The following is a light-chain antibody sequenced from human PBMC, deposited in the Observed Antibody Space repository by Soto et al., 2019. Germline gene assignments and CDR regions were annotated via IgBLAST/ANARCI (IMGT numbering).Light chain of an antibody. J-gene: IGKJ1*01. CDR2: DAS. CDR3: QHYNSYSEA. CDR1: QTISTW. Sequence: DIQVTQSPPTLSASVGDRVTITCRASQTISTWMAWYQQKPGKAPKLLVYDASTLQSGVASRFSGSGSGTEFNLIISGLQPDDFATYYCQHYNSYSEAFGQGTKVDIK. V-gene: IGKV1-5*01.